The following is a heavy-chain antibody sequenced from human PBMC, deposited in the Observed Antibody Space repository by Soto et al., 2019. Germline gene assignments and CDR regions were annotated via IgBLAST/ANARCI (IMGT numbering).Heavy chain of an antibody. D-gene: IGHD2-2*02. V-gene: IGHV3-11*06. CDR2: ISSSSSYT. Sequence: PGGSLRLSCAASGFTFSDYYMSWIRQAPGKGLEWVSYISSSSSYTNYADSVKGRFTISSDNAKNSLYLQMNSLRAEDTAVYYCARDCSSTSCYTVKDVGGMDVWGQGTTVTVSS. J-gene: IGHJ6*02. CDR3: ARDCSSTSCYTVKDVGGMDV. CDR1: GFTFSDYY.